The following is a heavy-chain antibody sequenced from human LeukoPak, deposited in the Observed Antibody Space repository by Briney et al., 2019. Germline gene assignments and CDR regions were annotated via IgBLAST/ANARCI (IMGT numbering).Heavy chain of an antibody. CDR2: ISGSGGST. D-gene: IGHD6-19*01. J-gene: IGHJ4*02. Sequence: GGSLRLSCAASGFTFSSYAMSWVRQAPGKGLEWVSAISGSGGSTYYADSVKGRFTISRDNSKNTLYLQMNSLRAGDTAVYYCAKDQGWYSYFDYWGQGTLVTVSS. CDR1: GFTFSSYA. V-gene: IGHV3-23*01. CDR3: AKDQGWYSYFDY.